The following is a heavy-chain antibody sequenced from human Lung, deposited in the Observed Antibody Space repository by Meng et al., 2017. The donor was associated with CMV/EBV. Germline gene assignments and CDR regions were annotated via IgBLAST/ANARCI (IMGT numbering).Heavy chain of an antibody. J-gene: IGHJ4*02. CDR3: STGGYFFDY. D-gene: IGHD3-16*01. CDR1: GGDFYNFG. V-gene: IGHV3-15*01. Sequence: SCKASGGDFYNFGISWIRQAPGQGLEWVGRIKSKPSGGTTDYAAPVKGRFTISRDDSKNTAYLQMNGLKNDDTAVYYCSTGGYFFDYWGQGTLVTVSS. CDR2: IKSKPSGGTT.